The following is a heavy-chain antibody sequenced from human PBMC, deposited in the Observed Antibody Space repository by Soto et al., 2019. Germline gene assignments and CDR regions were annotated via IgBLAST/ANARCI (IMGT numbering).Heavy chain of an antibody. Sequence: SETLSLTCAVSGGSISSSNWWSWVRQPPGKGLEWIGEIYHSGSTNYNPSLKSRVTISVDKSKNQFSLKLSSVTAADTAVYYCARARYSSSWEYYFDYWGQGTLVTVSS. CDR3: ARARYSSSWEYYFDY. V-gene: IGHV4-4*02. D-gene: IGHD6-13*01. J-gene: IGHJ4*02. CDR1: GGSISSSNW. CDR2: IYHSGST.